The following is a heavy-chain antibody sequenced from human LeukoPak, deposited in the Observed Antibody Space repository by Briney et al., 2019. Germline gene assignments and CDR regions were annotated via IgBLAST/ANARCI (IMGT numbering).Heavy chain of an antibody. CDR2: ISSSSSYI. V-gene: IGHV3-21*01. CDR1: GFTFSSYS. Sequence: GGSLRLSCAASGFTFSSYSMNWVRQAPGKGLEWVSSISSSSSYIYYADSVKGRFTISRDNAKNSLYLQMNSLRAEDTAVYYCARASPSLFGIVVVNPPDYWGQGTLVTVSS. J-gene: IGHJ4*02. D-gene: IGHD3-22*01. CDR3: ARASPSLFGIVVVNPPDY.